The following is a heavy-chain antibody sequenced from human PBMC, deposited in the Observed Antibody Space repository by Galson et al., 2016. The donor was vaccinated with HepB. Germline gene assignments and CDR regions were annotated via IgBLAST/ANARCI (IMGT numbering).Heavy chain of an antibody. CDR3: ARGVYTFDY. D-gene: IGHD3-16*01. CDR2: IKQDGSEK. CDR1: GFSFSSYW. Sequence: SLRLSCAASGFSFSSYWMTWVRQAPGKGLEWVANIKQDGSEKNYVDSVKGQFTISRDNAKKSLYLQMNSLRVEDTAVYFCARGVYTFDYWGQGTLVTVSS. V-gene: IGHV3-7*03. J-gene: IGHJ4*02.